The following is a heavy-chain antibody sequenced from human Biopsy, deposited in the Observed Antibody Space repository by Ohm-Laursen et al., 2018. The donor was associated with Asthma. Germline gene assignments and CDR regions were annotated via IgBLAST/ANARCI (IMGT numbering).Heavy chain of an antibody. CDR2: TYWDADK. J-gene: IGHJ4*02. Sequence: PTQTLPLTCSFSGFSLSTRGVGVGWIRQPPGKALDWLALTYWDADKRYSPSLKTRLTITKDTSNNQVVLTLTNVDPVDTATYYCAHFKMSSSMAFDYWGPGTVVTVSS. V-gene: IGHV2-5*02. D-gene: IGHD5-24*01. CDR1: GFSLSTRGVG. CDR3: AHFKMSSSMAFDY.